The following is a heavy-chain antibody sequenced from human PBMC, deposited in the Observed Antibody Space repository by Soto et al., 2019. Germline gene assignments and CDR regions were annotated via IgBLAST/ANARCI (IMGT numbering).Heavy chain of an antibody. CDR2: ILDDGSNE. V-gene: IGHV3-30*18. J-gene: IGHJ5*02. CDR3: AKDWDSSGWGLGP. CDR1: GFTFSSYG. D-gene: IGHD6-19*01. Sequence: QVQLVESGGGVVQPGRSLRLSCAASGFTFSSYGMHWVRQAPGKGLEWVAVILDDGSNEYYADSVKGRFTISRDNSKNTRYLQMNSLRAEDTAVYYCAKDWDSSGWGLGPWGQGILVTVSS.